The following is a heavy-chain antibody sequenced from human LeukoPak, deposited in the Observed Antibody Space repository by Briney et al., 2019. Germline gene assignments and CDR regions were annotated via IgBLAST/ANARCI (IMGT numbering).Heavy chain of an antibody. CDR2: FHTAGDI. Sequence: SGGSLRLCCAASGFTFSNYDMHWVRQATGKGLEWVSAFHTAGDIHYSGSVKGRFATSRENAKNSFYLQMNNLGAGDTAVYYCARGSCSSRSCYKRVNGLDVWGQGTPVTVSS. CDR1: GFTFSNYD. D-gene: IGHD2-2*01. V-gene: IGHV3-13*01. J-gene: IGHJ6*02. CDR3: ARGSCSSRSCYKRVNGLDV.